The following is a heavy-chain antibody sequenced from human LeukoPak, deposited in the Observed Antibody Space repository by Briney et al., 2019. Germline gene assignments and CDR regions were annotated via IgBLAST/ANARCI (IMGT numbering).Heavy chain of an antibody. J-gene: IGHJ5*02. V-gene: IGHV3-23*01. Sequence: PGGSLRLSCAASGFTFSSYAMSWVRQAPGKGLEWVSAISGSGGGTYYADSVKGRFTISRDNSKNTLYLQMNSLRAEDTAVYYCAKDELASSWYWFDPWGQGTLVTVSS. CDR1: GFTFSSYA. D-gene: IGHD6-13*01. CDR3: AKDELASSWYWFDP. CDR2: ISGSGGGT.